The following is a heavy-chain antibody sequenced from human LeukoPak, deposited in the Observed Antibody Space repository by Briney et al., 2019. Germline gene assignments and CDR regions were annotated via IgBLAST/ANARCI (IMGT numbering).Heavy chain of an antibody. D-gene: IGHD3-22*01. CDR2: IYYSGST. Sequence: SETLSLTCTVSGGSISSTPYYWVWIRQSPGKGLEWIGCIYYSGSTYYNPSLKSRVTTSVDTSKNQFPLKLSSVTAADTAVYYCARQERSSRGTGNYYKDVWAKGTTVTVSS. J-gene: IGHJ6*03. CDR1: GGSISSTPYY. V-gene: IGHV4-39*01. CDR3: ARQERSSRGTGNYYKDV.